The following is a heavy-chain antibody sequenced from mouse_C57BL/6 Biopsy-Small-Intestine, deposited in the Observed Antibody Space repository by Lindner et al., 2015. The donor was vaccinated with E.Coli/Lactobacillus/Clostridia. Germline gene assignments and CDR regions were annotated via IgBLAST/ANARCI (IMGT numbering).Heavy chain of an antibody. CDR2: IDPEDGET. J-gene: IGHJ2*01. CDR3: ARNYGSTPDY. Sequence: VQLQESGAELVKPGASVKLSCTASGFNIKDYYMHWVKQRTEQGLEWIGKIDPEDGETEYAPKFQGKATITADTSSNTAYLQLSSLTSEDTAVYYCARNYGSTPDYWGQGTTLTVSS. D-gene: IGHD1-1*01. CDR1: GFNIKDYY. V-gene: IGHV14-2*01.